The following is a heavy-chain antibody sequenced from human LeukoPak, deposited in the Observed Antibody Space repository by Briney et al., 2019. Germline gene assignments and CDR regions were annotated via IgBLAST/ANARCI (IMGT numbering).Heavy chain of an antibody. D-gene: IGHD4-23*01. J-gene: IGHJ4*02. V-gene: IGHV4-34*01. Sequence: SETLSLTCAVYGGSFSGYYWSWIRQPPGKGLEWIGEINHSGSTNYNPSLKSRVTISVDTSKNQFSLKLSSVTAADTAVYYCARASHARTAVASGTYYFDYWGQGTLVTVSS. CDR1: GGSFSGYY. CDR2: INHSGST. CDR3: ARASHARTAVASGTYYFDY.